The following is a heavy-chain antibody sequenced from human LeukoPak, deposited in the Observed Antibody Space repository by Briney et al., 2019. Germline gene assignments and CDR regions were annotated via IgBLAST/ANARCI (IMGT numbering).Heavy chain of an antibody. CDR3: VRSMTNYFDS. CDR2: MDPNSGNT. CDR1: GYSFTSYD. V-gene: IGHV1-8*01. J-gene: IGHJ5*01. D-gene: IGHD1-7*01. Sequence: GASVKVSCKASGYSFTSYDINWVRQATGQGLEWMGWMDPNSGNTAYAQTFQGRVTMTRDTSISTAYMGLSSLRSEDTAVYYCVRSMTNYFDSWGQGTLVTVSS.